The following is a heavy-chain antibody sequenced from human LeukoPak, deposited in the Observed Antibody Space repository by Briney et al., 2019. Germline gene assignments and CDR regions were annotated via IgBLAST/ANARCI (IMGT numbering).Heavy chain of an antibody. Sequence: PGGSLGLSCAASGFTFTSVWMHWFRQAPGRGLVWISRISTDGAVTGYADSVKGRFTISRDNAKNTLYLQMNSLRAEDTAVYYCARVRTTVTLFDHWGQGALVTVSS. V-gene: IGHV3-74*01. CDR1: GFTFTSVW. CDR2: ISTDGAVT. J-gene: IGHJ4*02. CDR3: ARVRTTVTLFDH. D-gene: IGHD4-17*01.